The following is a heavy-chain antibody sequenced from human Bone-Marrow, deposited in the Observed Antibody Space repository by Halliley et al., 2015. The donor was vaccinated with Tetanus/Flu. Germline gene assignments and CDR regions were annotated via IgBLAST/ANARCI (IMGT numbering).Heavy chain of an antibody. J-gene: IGHJ4*02. CDR3: ARDSELSLDS. V-gene: IGHV4-61*08. CDR2: IYYTGST. CDR1: GGSVSSGDSN. D-gene: IGHD3-10*01. Sequence: TLSLTCTVSGGSVSSGDSNWSWIRQPPGKGLEWIGFIYYTGSTNYNATLKSRIAMSLDTSKNQFFLSVSSVTAADTAVYYCARDSELSLDSWGQGTLVTVSS.